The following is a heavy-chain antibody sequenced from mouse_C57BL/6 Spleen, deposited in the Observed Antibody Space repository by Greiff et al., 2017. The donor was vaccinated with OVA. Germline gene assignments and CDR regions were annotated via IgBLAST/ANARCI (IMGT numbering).Heavy chain of an antibody. V-gene: IGHV1-59*01. CDR2: IDPSDSYT. D-gene: IGHD1-1*01. J-gene: IGHJ3*01. CDR1: GYTFTSYW. Sequence: QVQLQQPGAELVRPGTSVKLSCKASGYTFTSYWMHWVKQRPGQGLEWIGVIDPSDSYTNYNQKFKGKATLTVDTSSSTAYMQLSSLTSEDSAVYYCARYYYVPNWGQGTLVTVSA. CDR3: ARYYYVPN.